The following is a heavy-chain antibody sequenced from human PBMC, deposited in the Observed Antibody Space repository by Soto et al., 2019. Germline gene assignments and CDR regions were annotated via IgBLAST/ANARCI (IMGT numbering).Heavy chain of an antibody. V-gene: IGHV3-33*03. CDR1: GFTFSNYG. CDR2: IWYDGTEE. CDR3: VRRGGDYTFDL. D-gene: IGHD4-17*01. J-gene: IGHJ4*02. Sequence: QVQLVESGGGVVQPGRSLRLSCAASGFTFSNYGMHWVRQAPGKGLEWVGIIWYDGTEEYYADSVKGRFTISRDNSRDMVYLQMNSLRGEDTALYYCVRRGGDYTFDLWGQGTLVTVSS.